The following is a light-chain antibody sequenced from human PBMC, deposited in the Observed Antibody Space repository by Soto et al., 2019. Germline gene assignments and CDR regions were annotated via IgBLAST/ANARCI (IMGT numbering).Light chain of an antibody. Sequence: DIQMTQSPSSVSASVGDRVTISCRASQGISSWLAWYQQKPGKAPKLLIHDASILESGVPSRFSATVSGTEFSLTITSLQPEDFATYYCQQLFDSPITFGQGTRLEIK. CDR1: QGISSW. CDR3: QQLFDSPIT. V-gene: IGKV1-12*01. CDR2: DAS. J-gene: IGKJ5*01.